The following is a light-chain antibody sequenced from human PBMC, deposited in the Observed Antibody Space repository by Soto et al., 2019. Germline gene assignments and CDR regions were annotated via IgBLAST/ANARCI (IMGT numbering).Light chain of an antibody. CDR1: QGISSY. V-gene: IGKV1-9*01. Sequence: DIQLTQSPSFLSASVGDGITISCRASQGISSYLAWYQLKPGKAPKLLIHTASTLQTGVPSRFSGSVAGAEFTLTISSLQPEDFATYYCQQRHSYPITFGQGTRLEIK. CDR2: TAS. J-gene: IGKJ5*01. CDR3: QQRHSYPIT.